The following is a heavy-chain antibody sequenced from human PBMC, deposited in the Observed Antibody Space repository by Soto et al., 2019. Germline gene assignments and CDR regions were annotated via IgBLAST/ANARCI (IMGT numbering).Heavy chain of an antibody. CDR3: ARDLGFCNSSGCFRNWFDP. Sequence: QVQLVQSGAEVKTPGASVKVSCRASGYSFRTHGISWVRQAPGQGLEWMGWISTYDDKTNFPQKFQGRITMTTDTATRTAYMELRRLRSDDTAVYFCARDLGFCNSSGCFRNWFDPWGQGTLVTVSS. D-gene: IGHD6-19*01. CDR2: ISTYDDKT. J-gene: IGHJ5*02. CDR1: GYSFRTHG. V-gene: IGHV1-18*01.